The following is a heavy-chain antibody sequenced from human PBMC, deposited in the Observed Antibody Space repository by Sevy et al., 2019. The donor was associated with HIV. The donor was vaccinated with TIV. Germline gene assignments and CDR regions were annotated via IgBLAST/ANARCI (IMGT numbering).Heavy chain of an antibody. CDR2: IKSKTDGGTI. Sequence: GGSLRPSCAASGFTFTYAWMNWVRQAPGKGLEWVGRIKSKTDGGTIDYAAPVRGRFTISRDDSKNTLYLQMNSLKTEDTAVYYCTTDPIILLLVTDGMDVWGQGTTVTVSS. CDR1: GFTFTYAW. J-gene: IGHJ6*02. CDR3: TTDPIILLLVTDGMDV. D-gene: IGHD2-8*02. V-gene: IGHV3-15*01.